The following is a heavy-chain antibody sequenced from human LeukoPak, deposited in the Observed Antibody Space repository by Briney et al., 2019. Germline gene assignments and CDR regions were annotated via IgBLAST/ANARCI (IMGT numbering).Heavy chain of an antibody. D-gene: IGHD2-2*01. Sequence: SETLSLTCAVSGYSISSGYYWGWIRQPPGKGLEWIGSTYHSGSTYYNPSLKSRVTISVDTSKNQFSLKLSSVTAADTAVYYCAGVEYCSSTSCFMEIDYWGQGTLVTVSS. V-gene: IGHV4-38-2*01. CDR3: AGVEYCSSTSCFMEIDY. CDR2: TYHSGST. J-gene: IGHJ4*02. CDR1: GYSISSGYY.